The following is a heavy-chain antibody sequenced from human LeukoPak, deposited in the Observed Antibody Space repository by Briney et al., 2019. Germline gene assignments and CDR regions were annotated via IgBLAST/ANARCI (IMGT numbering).Heavy chain of an antibody. CDR1: GFTFSSYW. CDR3: AKLSGDSSGYYVALEPSFDY. V-gene: IGHV3-7*01. Sequence: QTGGSLRLSCAASGFTFSSYWMSWVRQAPGKGLEWLANIKKDGSEKYYVDSVKGRFTISRDNAKTSLYLQMNSLRAEDTAVYYCAKLSGDSSGYYVALEPSFDYWGQGTLVTVSS. CDR2: IKKDGSEK. J-gene: IGHJ4*02. D-gene: IGHD3-22*01.